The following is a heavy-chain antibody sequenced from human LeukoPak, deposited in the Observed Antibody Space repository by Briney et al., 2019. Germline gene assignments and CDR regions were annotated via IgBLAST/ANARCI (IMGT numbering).Heavy chain of an antibody. CDR2: INPNSGGT. J-gene: IGHJ5*02. V-gene: IGHV1-2*04. Sequence: ASVKVSCKASGYTFTGYYMHWVRQAPGQGLEWMGWINPNSGGTNYAQKFQGWVTMTRDTSISTAYMELSRLRSDDTAVYYCARSGYCSSTSCYWGSWFDPWGQGTLVTVSS. CDR3: ARSGYCSSTSCYWGSWFDP. D-gene: IGHD2-2*01. CDR1: GYTFTGYY.